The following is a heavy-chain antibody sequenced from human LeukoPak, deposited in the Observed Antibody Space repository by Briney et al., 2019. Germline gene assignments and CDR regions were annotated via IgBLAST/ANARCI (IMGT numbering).Heavy chain of an antibody. CDR3: AGGPLLDDYGDYGAFCYYYYYHMDV. D-gene: IGHD4-17*01. CDR2: IIPIFGTA. CDR1: GGTFSSYA. J-gene: IGHJ6*03. Sequence: SVKVSCKASGGTFSSYAISWVRQAPGQGLEWMGGIIPIFGTANYAQKFQGRVTITTDESTSTAYMELSSLRSEDTAVYYCAGGPLLDDYGDYGAFCYYYYYHMDVWGKGTTITVSS. V-gene: IGHV1-69*05.